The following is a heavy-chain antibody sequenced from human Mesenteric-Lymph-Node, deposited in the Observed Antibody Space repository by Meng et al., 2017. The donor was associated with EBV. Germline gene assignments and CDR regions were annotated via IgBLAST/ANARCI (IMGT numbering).Heavy chain of an antibody. J-gene: IGHJ4*02. D-gene: IGHD2-21*02. CDR2: IYHSGST. CDR1: GGSISSGGYS. CDR3: ARVGAYCGGDCYHPR. V-gene: IGHV4-30-2*01. Sequence: QGQVQESGSGLVKASETLSLTCAVSGGSISSGGYSWNWIRQPPGKGLEWIGEIYHSGSTNYNPSLKSRVTISVDESKNQFSLRLSSVTAADTAVYYCARVGAYCGGDCYHPRWGQGTLVTVSS.